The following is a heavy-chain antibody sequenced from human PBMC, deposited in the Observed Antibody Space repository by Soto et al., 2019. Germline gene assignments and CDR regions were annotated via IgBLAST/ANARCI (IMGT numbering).Heavy chain of an antibody. V-gene: IGHV4-59*01. Sequence: SETLSLTCTVSGGSISSYYWSWIRQPPGKGLEWIGYIYYSGSTNYNPSLKSRVTISVDTSKNQFSLKLSSVTAADTAVYYCARDLSYYDFWSGPTAYYYGMDVWGQGTTVTVSS. CDR3: ARDLSYYDFWSGPTAYYYGMDV. D-gene: IGHD3-3*01. CDR2: IYYSGST. CDR1: GGSISSYY. J-gene: IGHJ6*02.